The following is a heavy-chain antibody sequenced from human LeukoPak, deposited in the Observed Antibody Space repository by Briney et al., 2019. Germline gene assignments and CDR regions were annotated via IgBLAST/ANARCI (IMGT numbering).Heavy chain of an antibody. CDR3: ANEGRVHRVLY. V-gene: IGHV3-48*03. J-gene: IGHJ4*02. CDR1: GFTFSSYE. CDR2: ISSSGSTI. Sequence: PGGSLRLSCAASGFTFSSYEMNWVRQAPGKGLEWVSYISSSGSTIYYADSVKGRFTISRDNSKNTLYLQMNSLRAEDTAVYYCANEGRVHRVLYWGQGTLVTVSS.